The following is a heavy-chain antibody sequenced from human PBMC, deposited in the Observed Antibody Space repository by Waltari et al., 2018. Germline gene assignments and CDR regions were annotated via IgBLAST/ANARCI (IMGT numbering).Heavy chain of an antibody. D-gene: IGHD3-3*01. CDR3: AIQISGVVF. CDR1: GFTFSAYR. V-gene: IGHV3-74*01. Sequence: EVQLVESGGGLVQPGGSLRLSCAASGFTFSAYRMHWVRQAPWKGLVWVSLINADGRATLYADSVKGRFTMSRDNAKDTLYLQMNSLRGEDTAVYYCAIQISGVVFWGQGTLVTVSS. CDR2: INADGRAT. J-gene: IGHJ4*02.